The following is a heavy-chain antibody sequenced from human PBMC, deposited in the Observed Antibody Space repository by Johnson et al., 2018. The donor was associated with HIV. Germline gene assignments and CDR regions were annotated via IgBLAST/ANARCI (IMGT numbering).Heavy chain of an antibody. V-gene: IGHV3-53*01. CDR2: IYSGGST. D-gene: IGHD3-22*01. J-gene: IGHJ3*02. CDR1: GFTVSSNY. Sequence: VQLVESGGGLIQPGGSLRLSCAASGFTVSSNYMSWVRQAPGKGLEWVSVIYSGGSTYYADSVKGRFPISSDNSKNTLYLQMNSLRAEDTAVYYCARDPRGIYYDSSGPSQRAFDIWGQGTMVTVSS. CDR3: ARDPRGIYYDSSGPSQRAFDI.